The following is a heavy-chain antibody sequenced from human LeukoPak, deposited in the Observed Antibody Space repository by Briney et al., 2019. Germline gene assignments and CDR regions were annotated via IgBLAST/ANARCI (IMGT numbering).Heavy chain of an antibody. J-gene: IGHJ4*02. V-gene: IGHV3-30*04. CDR2: ISYDGSNK. D-gene: IGHD6-13*01. CDR3: ARDLRRYIAAAIDY. CDR1: GSTFSSYA. Sequence: GRSLRLSCAASGSTFSSYAMHWVRQAPGKGLEWVAVISYDGSNKYYADSVKGRFTISRDNSKNTLYLQMNSLRAEDTAVYYCARDLRRYIAAAIDYWGQGTLVTVSS.